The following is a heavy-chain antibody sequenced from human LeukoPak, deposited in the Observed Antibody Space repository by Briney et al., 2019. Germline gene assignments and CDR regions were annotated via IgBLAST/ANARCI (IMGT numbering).Heavy chain of an antibody. CDR1: GFTFSSYG. CDR2: IWYDGSNK. J-gene: IGHJ3*02. CDR3: ARVGWANAFDI. D-gene: IGHD1-26*01. Sequence: GGSLRLSCAASGFTFSSYGMHWVRQAPGKGLEWVAVIWYDGSNKYYADSVKGRFTISGDNSKNTLYLQMNSLRAEDTAVYYCARVGWANAFDIWGQGTMVTVSS. V-gene: IGHV3-33*01.